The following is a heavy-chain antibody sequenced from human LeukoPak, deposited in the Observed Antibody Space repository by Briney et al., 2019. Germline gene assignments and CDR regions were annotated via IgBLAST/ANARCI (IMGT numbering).Heavy chain of an antibody. CDR3: ARVPYYYDSPPGVDYYYGMDV. Sequence: SVKVSCKASGYTFTSYAISWVRQAPGQGLEWMGGIIPIFGTANYAQKFQGRVTITADESTSTAYMELSSLRSEDTAVYYCARVPYYYDSPPGVDYYYGMDVWGQGTTVTVSS. V-gene: IGHV1-69*13. J-gene: IGHJ6*02. CDR1: GYTFTSYA. D-gene: IGHD3-22*01. CDR2: IIPIFGTA.